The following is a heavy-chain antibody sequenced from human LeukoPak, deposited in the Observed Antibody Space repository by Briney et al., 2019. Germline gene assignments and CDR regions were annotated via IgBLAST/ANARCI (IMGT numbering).Heavy chain of an antibody. CDR2: TSYDGTKK. V-gene: IGHV3-30*18. CDR1: GFTFSRYG. Sequence: GGSLRLSCAASGFTFSRYGMHWVRQAPGKGLEWVAVTSYDGTKKDYADSVKGRFTISRDNSKNTLYLQMNSLRAEDTAVYYCAKGQSVGYCSGGSCPMDVWGQGTTVTVSS. J-gene: IGHJ6*02. D-gene: IGHD2-15*01. CDR3: AKGQSVGYCSGGSCPMDV.